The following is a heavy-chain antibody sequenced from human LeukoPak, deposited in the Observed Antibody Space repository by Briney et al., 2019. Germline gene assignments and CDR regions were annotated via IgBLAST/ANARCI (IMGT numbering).Heavy chain of an antibody. CDR3: ARATAVAGLAWFDP. J-gene: IGHJ5*02. V-gene: IGHV4-59*01. Sequence: SETLSLTCTVSGGSISSYYWSWIRQPPGKGLEWIGYIYYSGSTNYNPSLKSRVTISVDTSKNQFSLKLSSVTAAGTAVYYCARATAVAGLAWFDPWGQGTLVTVSS. D-gene: IGHD6-19*01. CDR1: GGSISSYY. CDR2: IYYSGST.